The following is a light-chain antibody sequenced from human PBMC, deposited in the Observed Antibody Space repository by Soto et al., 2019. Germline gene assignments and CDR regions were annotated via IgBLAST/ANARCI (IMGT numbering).Light chain of an antibody. J-gene: IGLJ2*01. CDR1: SSDVGGYNY. V-gene: IGLV2-11*01. Sequence: QSALTQPRSVSGSPGQSVTISCTGTSSDVGGYNYVSWYQQHPGKAPKLMTYDVSKRPSGVPDRFSGSKSGNTASLTISGLQAEDEADYYCCSYAGSYTLRVFGGGTKVTVL. CDR3: CSYAGSYTLRV. CDR2: DVS.